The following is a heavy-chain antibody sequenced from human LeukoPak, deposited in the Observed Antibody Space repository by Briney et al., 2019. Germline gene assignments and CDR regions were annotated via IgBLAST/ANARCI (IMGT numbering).Heavy chain of an antibody. J-gene: IGHJ5*02. CDR2: ISASGGST. Sequence: PGGSLRLSCAASVFTFRNFAMSWVRQAPGKGLEWVSAISASGGSTYYADSVKGRFTISRDNSKNTLYLQMSSLRADDTAVYYCAKDAYYDFWSGLNWFDPWGQGTLATVSS. V-gene: IGHV3-23*01. CDR1: VFTFRNFA. CDR3: AKDAYYDFWSGLNWFDP. D-gene: IGHD3-3*01.